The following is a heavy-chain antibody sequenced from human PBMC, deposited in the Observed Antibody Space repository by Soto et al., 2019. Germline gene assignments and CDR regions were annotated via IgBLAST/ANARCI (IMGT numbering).Heavy chain of an antibody. D-gene: IGHD2-2*01. CDR3: ARVVPGAEAWFGP. CDR2: ISLYSDGT. CDR1: GYTFSNYG. V-gene: IGHV1-18*01. Sequence: QVQLVQSGGEVKRPVASGKVSCKTSGYTFSNYGITWVRQAPGQPLEWLGWISLYSDGTTYAQKFQGRVSMTTDTSTTTAYMELRSLRSDDTAVYYCARVVPGAEAWFGPWGQGTLVTVSS. J-gene: IGHJ5*02.